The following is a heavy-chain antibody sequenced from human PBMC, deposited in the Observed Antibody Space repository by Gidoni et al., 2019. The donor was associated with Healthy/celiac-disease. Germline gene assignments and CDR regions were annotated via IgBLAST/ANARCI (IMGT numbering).Heavy chain of an antibody. J-gene: IGHJ4*02. CDR2: IIHSGST. Sequence: QVQLQQWGAGLLKPSETMSLTCAVYGGSFSGYYWSWIRQPPGKGLEWIGEIIHSGSTNYNPSLKSRVTISVDTSKNQFSLKLSSVTAADTAVYYCARGGRGHSSGGSHMRFWGQGTLVTVSS. V-gene: IGHV4-34*01. CDR3: ARGGRGHSSGGSHMRF. CDR1: GGSFSGYY. D-gene: IGHD5-18*01.